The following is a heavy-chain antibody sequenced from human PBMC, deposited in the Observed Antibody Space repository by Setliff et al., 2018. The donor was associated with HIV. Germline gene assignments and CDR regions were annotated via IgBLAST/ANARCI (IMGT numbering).Heavy chain of an antibody. D-gene: IGHD2-15*01. J-gene: IGHJ4*02. CDR1: GFTFSDFY. Sequence: PGESLKISCAASGFTFSDFYMSWIRQAPGKGLEWVSYISSSGSTIYYSDSVRGRFTISRDNAKNSLYLQMNSLRAEDTAVYYCAKAFSKLLIDYWGQGTLVTVSS. V-gene: IGHV3-11*04. CDR3: AKAFSKLLIDY. CDR2: ISSSGSTI.